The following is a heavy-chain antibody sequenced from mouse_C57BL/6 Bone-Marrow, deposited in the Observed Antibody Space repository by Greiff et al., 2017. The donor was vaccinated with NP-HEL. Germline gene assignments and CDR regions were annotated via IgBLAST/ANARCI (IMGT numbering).Heavy chain of an antibody. D-gene: IGHD4-1*01. CDR1: GFSLTSYG. CDR3: ARNAGTDYYLDY. Sequence: VQLQQSGPGLVQPSQSLSITCTVSGFSLTSYGVHWVRQSPGKGLEWLGVIWSGGSTDYNADFISRLSISKDNSKSQVFLKMNSLQADDTAIYYCARNAGTDYYLDYWGQGTTLTVSS. V-gene: IGHV2-2*01. CDR2: IWSGGST. J-gene: IGHJ2*01.